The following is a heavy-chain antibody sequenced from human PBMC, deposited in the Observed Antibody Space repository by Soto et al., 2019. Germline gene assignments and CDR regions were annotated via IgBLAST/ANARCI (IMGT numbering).Heavy chain of an antibody. J-gene: IGHJ6*03. V-gene: IGHV4-34*01. CDR3: ARGRAYCSGGSCYFPAYYYYMDV. Sequence: QVQLQQWGAGLLKPSETLSLTCAVYGGSFSGYYWSWIRQPPGKGLEWIGEINHSGSTNYNPSLKSRVTISVDTSKNQFSLKLSSVTAADTALYYCARGRAYCSGGSCYFPAYYYYMDVWGKGTTVTVSS. CDR2: INHSGST. D-gene: IGHD2-15*01. CDR1: GGSFSGYY.